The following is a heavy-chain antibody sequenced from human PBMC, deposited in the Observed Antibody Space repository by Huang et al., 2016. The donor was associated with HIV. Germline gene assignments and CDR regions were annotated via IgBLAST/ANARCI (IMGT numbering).Heavy chain of an antibody. J-gene: IGHJ4*02. CDR3: AKVRGSGSFYNDN. V-gene: IGHV3-23*01. D-gene: IGHD3-10*01. Sequence: EVQLLESGGGLVQPGGSLRLSCAASGFTFNSYAMSWFRQAPGKGLWWVSAIIGTGNTPYYADSVKGRFTISRDNARNTLYLQLNSLRPDDTAIYYCAKVRGSGSFYNDNWGQGTLVTVSS. CDR2: IIGTGNTP. CDR1: GFTFNSYA.